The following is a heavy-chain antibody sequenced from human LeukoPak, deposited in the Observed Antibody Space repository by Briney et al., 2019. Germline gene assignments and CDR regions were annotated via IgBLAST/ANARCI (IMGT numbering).Heavy chain of an antibody. V-gene: IGHV3-13*01. D-gene: IGHD4-11*01. J-gene: IGHJ6*03. CDR1: GFTFSSYD. CDR3: ARGNTVTTSDYYMDV. Sequence: GGSLRLSCAASGFTFSSYDMHWVRQATGKGLEWVSAIGTAGDTYYPGSVKGRFTISRESAKNSLYPQMNSLRAGDTAVYYCARGNTVTTSDYYMDVWGKGTTVTVSS. CDR2: IGTAGDT.